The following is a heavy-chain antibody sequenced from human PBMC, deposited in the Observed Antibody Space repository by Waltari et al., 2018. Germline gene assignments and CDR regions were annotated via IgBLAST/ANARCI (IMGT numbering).Heavy chain of an antibody. CDR2: IKQDGSEK. D-gene: IGHD1-26*01. V-gene: IGHV3-7*01. CDR1: GFTFSSYW. J-gene: IGHJ4*02. CDR3: AREVRSGSYSDPCGY. Sequence: EVQLVESGGGLVQPGGSLRLSCAASGFTFSSYWMSWVRQAPGKGLEWVANIKQDGSEKYYVDSVKGRFTISRDNAKNSLYLQMNSLRAEDTAVYYCAREVRSGSYSDPCGYWGQGTLVTVSS.